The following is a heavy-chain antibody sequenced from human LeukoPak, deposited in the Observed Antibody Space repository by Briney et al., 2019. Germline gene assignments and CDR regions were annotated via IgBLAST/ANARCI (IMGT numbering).Heavy chain of an antibody. CDR1: GFTFTTYT. Sequence: PGGSLRLSCVASGFTFTTYTMNWVHQAPGKGLEWVSSISSRSSDIYYADSLKGRFTISRDNAKNSLYLQMNGLRAEDTAVYYCARVDYASGSYYWGQGTLVTVSS. CDR3: ARVDYASGSYY. V-gene: IGHV3-21*01. CDR2: ISSRSSDI. D-gene: IGHD3-10*01. J-gene: IGHJ4*02.